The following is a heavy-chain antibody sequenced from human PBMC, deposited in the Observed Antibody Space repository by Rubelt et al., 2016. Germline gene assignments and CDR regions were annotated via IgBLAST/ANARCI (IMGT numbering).Heavy chain of an antibody. CDR1: GGSISSNNW. J-gene: IGHJ4*02. CDR2: IDHSGST. CDR3: ARGILYCTDGVCYNHFDY. D-gene: IGHD2-8*01. Sequence: GGSISSNNWWTWLRQPPGKGLEWIGEIDHSGSTNYNPSLKSRVTISVDTAKNQFSLKLRSATAADTAVFYCARGILYCTDGVCYNHFDYWGQGTLVTVSS. V-gene: IGHV4-4*02.